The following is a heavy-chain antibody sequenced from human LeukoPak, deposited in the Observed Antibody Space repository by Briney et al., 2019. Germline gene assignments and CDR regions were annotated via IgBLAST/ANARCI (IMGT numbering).Heavy chain of an antibody. CDR3: ARKLLWFGDGYYFDY. Sequence: SETLSLACTVSGGSISSSSYYWGWIRQPPGKGLEWIGSIYYSGSTYYNPSLKSRVTISVDTSKNQFSLKLSSVTAADTAVYYCARKLLWFGDGYYFDYWGQGTLVTVSS. CDR1: GGSISSSSYY. CDR2: IYYSGST. J-gene: IGHJ4*02. D-gene: IGHD3-10*01. V-gene: IGHV4-39*01.